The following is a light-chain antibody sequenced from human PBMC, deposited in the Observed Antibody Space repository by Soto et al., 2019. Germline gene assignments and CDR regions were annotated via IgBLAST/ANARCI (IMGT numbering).Light chain of an antibody. CDR1: QGISSY. J-gene: IGKJ4*01. CDR3: QQLNSYPALT. V-gene: IGKV1-9*01. Sequence: DIQLTQSPSFLSASVGDRVNITCRASQGISSYLAWYQQKPGKAPKLLIYGASTLQSGVPSRFSGSGSGTEFTLTISSLQPEDFATYYCQQLNSYPALTFGGGTKVEIK. CDR2: GAS.